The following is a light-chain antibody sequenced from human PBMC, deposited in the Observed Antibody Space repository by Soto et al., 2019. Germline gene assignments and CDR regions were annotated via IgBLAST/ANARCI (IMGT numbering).Light chain of an antibody. Sequence: QSVLTQPPSVSGSPEPSVTISCTGTSTDFVSYNRVSWYQQPPGTAPKLMIYEVSKRPSGVPDRFSGSKSGNTASLTISGLQAADEADYYCSLYTSENAYVFGTGTKVTVL. CDR3: SLYTSENAYV. CDR1: STDFVSYNR. CDR2: EVS. J-gene: IGLJ1*01. V-gene: IGLV2-18*01.